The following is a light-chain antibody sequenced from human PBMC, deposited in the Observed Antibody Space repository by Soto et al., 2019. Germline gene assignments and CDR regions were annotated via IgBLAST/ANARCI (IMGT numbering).Light chain of an antibody. V-gene: IGLV2-14*01. J-gene: IGLJ1*01. CDR1: SSDVGAYDY. Sequence: QSVLTQPASVSGSPGQSITISCTGASSDVGAYDYVSWYQQHPGKAPKLMIFDVSNRPSGVSNRFSGSKPGNTASLTISGLQAEDEADYYCSSYTSTSTGVFGTGTKVTVL. CDR2: DVS. CDR3: SSYTSTSTGV.